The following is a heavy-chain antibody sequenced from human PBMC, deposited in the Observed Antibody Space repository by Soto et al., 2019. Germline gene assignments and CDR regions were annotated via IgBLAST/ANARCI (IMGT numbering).Heavy chain of an antibody. CDR2: IYWDDDK. V-gene: IGHV2-5*02. D-gene: IGHD3-10*01. CDR3: IRVLWFGELF. CDR1: GFSLSTRGVG. Sequence: QITLKESGPTLVKPTQTLTLTCTFSGFSLSTRGVGVGWIRQTPGKALEWLALIYWDDDKRYSPSLKSRLTITKDTSKDQVLLVMSNMDPVDTAIYYCIRVLWFGELFWGQGTLVTVSS. J-gene: IGHJ4*02.